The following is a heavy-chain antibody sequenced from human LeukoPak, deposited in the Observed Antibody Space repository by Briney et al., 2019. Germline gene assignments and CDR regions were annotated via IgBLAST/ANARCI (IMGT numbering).Heavy chain of an antibody. Sequence: PGGSLRLSCAASGFTFSNHAMTWVRQAPGKGLEWVAAIYGSGDSTFYADSVTGRFTISRDNSKNTLYLHMNSLRVEDSAIYYCAKDRTAVPLAYWYFDLWGRGTLVTVSS. D-gene: IGHD2-2*01. J-gene: IGHJ2*01. CDR2: IYGSGDST. CDR1: GFTFSNHA. V-gene: IGHV3-23*01. CDR3: AKDRTAVPLAYWYFDL.